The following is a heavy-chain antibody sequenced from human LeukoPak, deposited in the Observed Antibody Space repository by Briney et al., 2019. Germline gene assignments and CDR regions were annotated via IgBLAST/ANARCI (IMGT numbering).Heavy chain of an antibody. J-gene: IGHJ6*03. CDR2: IYPGDSDT. CDR1: GYSFTSYW. V-gene: IGHV5-51*01. Sequence: GESLKISRKGSGYSFTSYWIGWVRQMPGKGLEWMGIIYPGDSDTRYSPSFQGQVTISADKSISTAYLQWSSLKASDTAMYYCARHRITMVRGVIIPYYYYYMDVWGKGTTVTVSS. D-gene: IGHD3-10*01. CDR3: ARHRITMVRGVIIPYYYYYMDV.